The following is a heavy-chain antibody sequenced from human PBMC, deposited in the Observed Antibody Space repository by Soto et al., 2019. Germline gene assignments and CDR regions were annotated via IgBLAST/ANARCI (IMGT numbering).Heavy chain of an antibody. V-gene: IGHV3-30*18. D-gene: IGHD6-19*01. CDR3: AKERLSGWSNWFDT. Sequence: PGGSLRLSCAASGFTFSSYGMHWVRQAPGKGLEWVALISYDESHKYYADSVEGRFTISRDNSKNTLYLQMNSLRPEDTAVYYCAKERLSGWSNWFDTWGQGTLVTVSS. CDR1: GFTFSSYG. CDR2: ISYDESHK. J-gene: IGHJ5*02.